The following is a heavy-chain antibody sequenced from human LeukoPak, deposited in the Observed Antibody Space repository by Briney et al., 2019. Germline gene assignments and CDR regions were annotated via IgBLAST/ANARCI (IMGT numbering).Heavy chain of an antibody. CDR1: GFTFSSYG. CDR2: TSYDAESD. CDR3: ARDGDSSGWSQSYYFDY. D-gene: IGHD6-19*01. V-gene: IGHV3-30*03. Sequence: GGSLRLSCVTSGFTFSSYGMHWVRQVPGKGLEWVAVTSYDAESDYHVDSVKGRFTISRDNSKNTLYLQMNSLRAEDTAVYYCARDGDSSGWSQSYYFDYWGQGTLVTVSS. J-gene: IGHJ4*02.